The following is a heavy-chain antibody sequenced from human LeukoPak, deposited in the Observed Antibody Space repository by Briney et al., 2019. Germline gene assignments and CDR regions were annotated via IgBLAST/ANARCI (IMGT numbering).Heavy chain of an antibody. J-gene: IGHJ4*02. V-gene: IGHV1-69*13. D-gene: IGHD6-19*01. CDR3: ARVSWESSGWITFDY. CDR2: IIPIFGTA. Sequence: SVNVSFKASGGTFSSYAISWVRQAPGQGLEWMGGIIPIFGTANYAQKFQGRVTITADESTSTAYMELSSLRSEDTAVYYCARVSWESSGWITFDYWGQGTLVTVSS. CDR1: GGTFSSYA.